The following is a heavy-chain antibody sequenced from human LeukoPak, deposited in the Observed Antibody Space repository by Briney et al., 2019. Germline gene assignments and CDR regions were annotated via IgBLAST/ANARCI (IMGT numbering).Heavy chain of an antibody. D-gene: IGHD3-16*01. CDR1: GFRFDDYA. CDR3: AKTRGIDYFYGMDV. J-gene: IGHJ6*02. V-gene: IGHV3-9*01. Sequence: QPGGSLRLSCAASGFRFDDYAMHWVRQAPGKGLEWVSGISWSSRSIGYADSVKGRFTISRDNAKNSLYLQMNSLRTEDTALYCCAKTRGIDYFYGMDVWGQGTTVTVSS. CDR2: ISWSSRSI.